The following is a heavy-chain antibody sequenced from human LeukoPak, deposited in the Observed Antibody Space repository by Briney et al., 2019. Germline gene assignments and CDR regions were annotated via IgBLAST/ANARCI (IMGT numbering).Heavy chain of an antibody. CDR3: TTYPMVYTMNY. J-gene: IGHJ4*02. CDR1: GFTFSSYA. D-gene: IGHD2-8*01. CDR2: IKSKTDGGTT. V-gene: IGHV3-15*01. Sequence: GGSLRLSCAASGFTFSSYAMSWVRQAPGKGLEWVGRIKSKTDGGTTDYAAPVKSRFTISRDDSKTTLYLQMNSLKAEDTAVYYCTTYPMVYTMNYWGQGTLVTVSS.